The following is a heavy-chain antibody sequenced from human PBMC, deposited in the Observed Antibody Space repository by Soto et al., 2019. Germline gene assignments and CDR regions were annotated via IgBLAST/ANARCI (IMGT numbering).Heavy chain of an antibody. CDR3: ARSTTVTTSYYYYYYYMDV. J-gene: IGHJ6*03. Sequence: EVQLVESGGGLVQPGGYLRLSCAASEFTFSTYSMNWVRQAPGKGLEWVSYISSSSSTIYYADSVKGRFTISRDNDKNALYLQMNSLRAEDTAVYYCARSTTVTTSYYYYYYYMDVWGKGTTVTVSS. CDR1: EFTFSTYS. D-gene: IGHD4-17*01. CDR2: ISSSSSTI. V-gene: IGHV3-48*01.